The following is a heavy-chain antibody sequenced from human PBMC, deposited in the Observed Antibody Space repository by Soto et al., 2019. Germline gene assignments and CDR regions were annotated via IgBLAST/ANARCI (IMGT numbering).Heavy chain of an antibody. Sequence: EVQLLESGGGLVQPGGSLRLSCAASGFTFSSYAMSWVRQAPGKGLEWVSAISGSGGSTYYADSVKGRFTISRDNSKNTLYLQMNSLRAEDTAVYYCASHSYSSSCFDYWGQGTLVTVSS. CDR3: ASHSYSSSCFDY. J-gene: IGHJ4*02. D-gene: IGHD6-6*01. CDR2: ISGSGGST. V-gene: IGHV3-23*01. CDR1: GFTFSSYA.